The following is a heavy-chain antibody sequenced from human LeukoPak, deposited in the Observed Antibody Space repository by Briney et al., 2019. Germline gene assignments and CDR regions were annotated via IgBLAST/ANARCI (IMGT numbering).Heavy chain of an antibody. CDR2: ISWNSGSI. J-gene: IGHJ3*02. CDR3: SGSGAGDAFDI. CDR1: GFTFDDYG. Sequence: PGRSLRLSCAASGFTFDDYGMHWVRQAPGKGLEWVSGISWNSGSIGYADSVKGRFTISRDNAKNSLYLQMNSLRAEDTALYYCSGSGAGDAFDIWGQGTMVTVSS. V-gene: IGHV3-9*01. D-gene: IGHD3-10*01.